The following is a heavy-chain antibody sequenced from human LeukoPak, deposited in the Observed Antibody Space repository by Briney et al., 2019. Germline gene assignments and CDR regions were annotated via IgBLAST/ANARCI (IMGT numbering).Heavy chain of an antibody. CDR3: AKDHSGSLLDY. J-gene: IGHJ4*02. CDR1: GFTFSNSA. CDR2: LSGSGITT. Sequence: GGSLRLSCAASGFTFSNSAMSWVRQAPGKGLEWVSTLSGSGITTYYADSVKGRFTISRDNSKNTLYLQMNSLRAEDTAVYYCAKDHSGSLLDYWGQGTVVTVSS. D-gene: IGHD1-26*01. V-gene: IGHV3-23*01.